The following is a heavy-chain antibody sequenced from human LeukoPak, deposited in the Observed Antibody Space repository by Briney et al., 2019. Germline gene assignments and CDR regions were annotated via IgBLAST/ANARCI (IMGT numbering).Heavy chain of an antibody. V-gene: IGHV4-59*01. CDR1: GGSISSYY. Sequence: SETLSLTCTVSGGSISSYYWSWIRQPPGKGLEWIGYTFYSGTTNYNPSLKSRITISLDTSKNQFSLKLSSMTAADTAVYYCARAKLWETFDYWGQGTLVTVSS. J-gene: IGHJ4*02. D-gene: IGHD3-10*01. CDR3: ARAKLWETFDY. CDR2: TFYSGTT.